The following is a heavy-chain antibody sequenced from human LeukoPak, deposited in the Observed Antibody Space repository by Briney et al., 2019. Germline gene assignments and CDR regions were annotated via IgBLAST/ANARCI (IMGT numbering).Heavy chain of an antibody. D-gene: IGHD6-13*01. CDR2: ISYDGSDK. J-gene: IGHJ6*03. CDR1: GFTLSSYA. V-gene: IGHV3-30*01. Sequence: PGGSLRLSCAASGFTLSSYAMHWVRQAPGKGLEWVSVISYDGSDKYYADSVKGRFTISRDNSKNTVYLQMNSLRPEDTAVYYCPRGSAGSTFTSMDVWGKGTTVTVSS. CDR3: PRGSAGSTFTSMDV.